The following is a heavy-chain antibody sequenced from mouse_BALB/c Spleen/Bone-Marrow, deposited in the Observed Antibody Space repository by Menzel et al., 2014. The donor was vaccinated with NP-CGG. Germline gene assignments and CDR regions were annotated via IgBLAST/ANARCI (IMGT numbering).Heavy chain of an antibody. CDR1: GFTFXSYG. D-gene: IGHD2-4*01. V-gene: IGHV5-6-3*01. CDR2: INSNGGST. J-gene: IGHJ2*01. CDR3: ARDYDYDY. Sequence: EVKLVESGGGLVQPGGSLKLSCAASGFTFXSYGMSWVRQTPDKRLELVATINSNGGSTYYPGSVKGRFTISRDNAKNTLYLQMSSLKSEDTAMYYCARDYDYDYWGQGTTLTVSS.